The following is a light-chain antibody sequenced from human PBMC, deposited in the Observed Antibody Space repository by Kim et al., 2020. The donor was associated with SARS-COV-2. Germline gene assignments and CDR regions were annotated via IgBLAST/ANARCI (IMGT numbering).Light chain of an antibody. J-gene: IGKJ2*01. V-gene: IGKV1-5*03. CDR2: GTS. CDR1: QNMGNL. Sequence: DIQLTQSPSILSASVGDRVTLTCRASQNMGNLLVWYQQKPGKAPNLLIYGTSSVNTGVPSRFSGSGSGTEFTLTISSLQPDDFATYYCQQYNSRPYTFGQGTKLEIK. CDR3: QQYNSRPYT.